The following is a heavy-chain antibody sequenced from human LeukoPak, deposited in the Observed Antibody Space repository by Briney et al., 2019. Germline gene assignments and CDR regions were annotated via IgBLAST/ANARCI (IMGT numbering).Heavy chain of an antibody. J-gene: IGHJ6*03. Sequence: SESLSLNCTVSGGSIICYYGSSVRQPPGKGLEWIRYIYYSGSTNYNPSLKSRVTISVDTTNIQCSLKLSSVPAADTAVYYYATRDDYDYRIYYHYYLVDWGQGTTVTVSS. CDR2: IYYSGST. CDR1: GGSIICYY. CDR3: ATRDDYDYRIYYHYYLVD. D-gene: IGHD4-11*01. V-gene: IGHV4-59*01.